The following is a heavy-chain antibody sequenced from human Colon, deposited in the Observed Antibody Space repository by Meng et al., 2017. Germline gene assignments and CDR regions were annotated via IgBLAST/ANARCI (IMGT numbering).Heavy chain of an antibody. CDR1: GYSFISYY. CDR2: INPKDGGT. J-gene: IGHJ6*02. D-gene: IGHD3-10*01. V-gene: IGHV1-2*02. Sequence: ASVKVSCKASGYSFISYYIHWVRKAPGQGLEWMGWINPKDGGTNKAQNFQGRVTMTTDTSINTAYMELTGLTSDDTAVYYCARDRSVDASATYFNPPGYGMDVWGQGTTVTVSS. CDR3: ARDRSVDASATYFNPPGYGMDV.